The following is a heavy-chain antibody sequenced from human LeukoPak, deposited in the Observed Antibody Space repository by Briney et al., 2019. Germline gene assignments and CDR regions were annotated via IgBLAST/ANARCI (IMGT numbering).Heavy chain of an antibody. V-gene: IGHV3-33*01. CDR2: IWYDGSNK. CDR3: ARGSGSSEAYYYGMDV. CDR1: GFTFSSYG. J-gene: IGHJ6*02. D-gene: IGHD1-26*01. Sequence: GGSLRLSCAASGFTFSSYGMHWVRQAPGKGLEWVAVIWYDGSNKYYADSVKGRFTISRDNSKNTLYLQMNSLRAEDTAVYYCARGSGSSEAYYYGMDVWGQGTTATVSS.